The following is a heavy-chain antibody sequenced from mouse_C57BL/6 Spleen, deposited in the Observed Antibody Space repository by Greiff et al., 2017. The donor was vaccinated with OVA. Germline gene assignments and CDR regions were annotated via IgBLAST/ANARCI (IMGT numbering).Heavy chain of an antibody. CDR2: IYPGDGDT. V-gene: IGHV1-82*01. Sequence: QVQLQQSGPELVKPGASVKISCKASGYAFSSSWMNWVKQRPGKGLEWIGRIYPGDGDTNYNGKFKGKATLTADKSSSTAYMQLSSLTSEDSAVYFCARDDYDVGWYCDVWGTGTTVTVSS. D-gene: IGHD2-4*01. CDR1: GYAFSSSW. J-gene: IGHJ1*03. CDR3: ARDDYDVGWYCDV.